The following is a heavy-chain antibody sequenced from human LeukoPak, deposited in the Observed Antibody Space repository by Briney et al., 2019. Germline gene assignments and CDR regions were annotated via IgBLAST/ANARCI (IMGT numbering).Heavy chain of an antibody. CDR1: GLTFNSYR. CDR2: INTDGSFT. V-gene: IGHV3-74*01. Sequence: GGSLRLSCAASGLTFNSYRIHGLPDAPEKPLVWVSRINTDGSFTTYADSVKGRFTISRDNGKNTLYLQMNSLRAEDTAVYYCARDDSSYGDYEGDYWGQGTLVTVSS. D-gene: IGHD4-17*01. CDR3: ARDDSSYGDYEGDY. J-gene: IGHJ4*02.